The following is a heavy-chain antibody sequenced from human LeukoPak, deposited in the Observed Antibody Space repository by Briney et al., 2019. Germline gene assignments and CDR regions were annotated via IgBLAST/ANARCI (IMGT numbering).Heavy chain of an antibody. CDR1: GGSISSSRYY. J-gene: IGHJ4*02. V-gene: IGHV4-39*01. Sequence: SEPLSLPCTVSGGSISSSRYYWGWIRQPPGEGLGCIGTIYYSGSTYYNPSLKSRVTLSVDMSKNQFSLKLSSVTAADTAVYYCASVFYSSGLDGFDYWGQGTLVTVSS. D-gene: IGHD6-19*01. CDR2: IYYSGST. CDR3: ASVFYSSGLDGFDY.